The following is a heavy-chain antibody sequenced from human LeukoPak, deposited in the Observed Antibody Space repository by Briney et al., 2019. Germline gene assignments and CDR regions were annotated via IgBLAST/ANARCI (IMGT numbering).Heavy chain of an antibody. V-gene: IGHV3-21*01. D-gene: IGHD6-19*01. J-gene: IGHJ4*02. CDR3: AIIAVAGSFFDY. CDR1: GFTFSSYS. Sequence: PGGSLRLSCAASGFTFSSYSMNWVRQAPGKGLEWVSSISSSSSYIYYADSVKGRFTIPRDNAKNSLYLQMNSLRAEDTAVYYCAIIAVAGSFFDYWGQGTLVTVSS. CDR2: ISSSSSYI.